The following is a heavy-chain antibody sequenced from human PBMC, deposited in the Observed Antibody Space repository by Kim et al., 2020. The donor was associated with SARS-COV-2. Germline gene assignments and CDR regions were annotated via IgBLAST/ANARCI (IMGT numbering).Heavy chain of an antibody. CDR3: ARLVSENSAVEY. Sequence: SETLSLTCTVSGDSISRSSNYWGWIRQPPGKGLEWIGSINYSGNTYYNPSLKSRVTISVDTSKNQFSLKTRSVTAADTAVYYCARLVSENSAVEYWGQGTLVTASS. V-gene: IGHV4-39*01. CDR2: INYSGNT. CDR1: GDSISRSSNY. J-gene: IGHJ4*02.